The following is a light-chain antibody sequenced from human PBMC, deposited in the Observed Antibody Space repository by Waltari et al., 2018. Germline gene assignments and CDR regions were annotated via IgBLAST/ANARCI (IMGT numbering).Light chain of an antibody. V-gene: IGKV1-5*03. J-gene: IGKJ1*01. Sequence: DIQMTQTPSTLSASVGDRVIITCRASQSIGFYLAWYQQKPGTAPNLLIYKTSVLQSGVPSRFSGSGSWTEFTLTIGSLQPDDFATYYCQQYKNYLGTFGQGTKVEV. CDR3: QQYKNYLGT. CDR2: KTS. CDR1: QSIGFY.